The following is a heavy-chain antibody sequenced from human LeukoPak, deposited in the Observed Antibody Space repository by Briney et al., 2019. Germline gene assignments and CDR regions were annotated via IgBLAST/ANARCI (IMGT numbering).Heavy chain of an antibody. V-gene: IGHV1-8*01. CDR3: ARVYSSSWDFDY. CDR1: GYTFTSYD. CDR2: MNPNSGNT. J-gene: IGHJ4*02. D-gene: IGHD6-13*01. Sequence: ASMRVSCKASGYTFTSYDINWVRQATGQGLEWMGWMNPNSGNTGYAQKFQGRVTMTRNTSISTAYMELSSLRSEDTAVYYCARVYSSSWDFDYWGQGTLVTVSS.